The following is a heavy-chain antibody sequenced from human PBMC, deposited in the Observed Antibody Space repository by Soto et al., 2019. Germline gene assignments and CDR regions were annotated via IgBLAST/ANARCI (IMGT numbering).Heavy chain of an antibody. CDR2: IKEDGSEI. CDR1: GFHFMSYW. Sequence: PVGSLRLSCAVSGFHFMSYWMSWVRQDPGRGLEWVASIKEDGSEIYYLHSVRGRFSISRDSAGNALHLTMNYLSAEDTGVYFCAGDIGVYYVDWGKGNLVTVSP. CDR3: AGDIGVYYVD. D-gene: IGHD3-16*01. V-gene: IGHV3-7*04. J-gene: IGHJ4*02.